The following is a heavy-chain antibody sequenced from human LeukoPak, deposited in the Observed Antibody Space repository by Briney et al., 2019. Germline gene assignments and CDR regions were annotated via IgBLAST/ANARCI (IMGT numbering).Heavy chain of an antibody. CDR3: ARDGSWGDYQFYFYMDV. CDR2: ISASGHYI. J-gene: IGHJ6*03. CDR1: GFTFGSFA. V-gene: IGHV3-23*01. Sequence: GGSLRLSCEASGFTFGSFAMSWVRQAPGKGLEWLSGISASGHYIYNADSVKGRFTISRDNSKNTLYIEMNSLRAEDTAVYYCARDGSWGDYQFYFYMDVWGKGTTVTVSS. D-gene: IGHD2-2*01.